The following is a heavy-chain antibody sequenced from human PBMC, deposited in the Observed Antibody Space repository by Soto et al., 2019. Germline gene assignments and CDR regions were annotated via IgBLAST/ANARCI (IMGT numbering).Heavy chain of an antibody. CDR2: ISGSGGST. D-gene: IGHD6-19*01. J-gene: IGHJ4*02. V-gene: IGHV3-23*01. Sequence: GGSLRLSCAASGFTFSSYAMSWVRQAPGKGLEWVSAISGSGGSTYYADSVKGRFTIARDNSKNTLYLQMNSLRAEDTAVYYCAKDLRSGWFHFDYWGQGTLVTVSS. CDR1: GFTFSSYA. CDR3: AKDLRSGWFHFDY.